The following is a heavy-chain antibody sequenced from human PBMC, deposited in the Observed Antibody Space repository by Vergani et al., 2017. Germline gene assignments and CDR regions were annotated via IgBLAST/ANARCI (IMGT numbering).Heavy chain of an antibody. CDR2: INHSGST. D-gene: IGHD1-26*01. CDR3: ASFRVGARRFDP. J-gene: IGHJ5*02. V-gene: IGHV4-34*01. CDR1: GGSFSGYY. Sequence: QVQLPQWGAGLLKHSETLSLTCAVYGGSFSGYYWSWIRQPPGKGLEWIGEINHSGSTNYNPSLKSRVTISVDTSKNQFSLKLSSVTAADTAVYYCASFRVGARRFDPWGQGTLVTVSS.